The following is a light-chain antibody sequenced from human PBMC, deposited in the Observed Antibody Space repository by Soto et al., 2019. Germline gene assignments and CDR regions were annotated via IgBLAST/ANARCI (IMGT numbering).Light chain of an antibody. CDR3: QQAYGAPPT. CDR2: AAA. CDR1: QSITTY. J-gene: IGKJ1*01. Sequence: DIPMTQSPSSPSASVGGRVTIPCRASQSITTYLNWYQQTSGEAPKLLIYAAARLQTGVPSRFSGSGSGTDFTLTISSLQPEDFATYYCQQAYGAPPTFGQGTKVDIK. V-gene: IGKV1-39*01.